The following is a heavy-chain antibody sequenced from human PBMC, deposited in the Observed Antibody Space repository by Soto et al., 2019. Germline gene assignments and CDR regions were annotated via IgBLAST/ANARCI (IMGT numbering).Heavy chain of an antibody. Sequence: QVELAESGGGAVQPGRSLRLSCAASGFIFDSHGMHWVRQAPGKGLEWVAVIWKDGINKYYADSVKGRFTISRDNSNNTVFLHMSSLRPEDTALYYCARGGGYNFGSPKFDYWGQGAQVTVSS. CDR1: GFIFDSHG. CDR2: IWKDGINK. V-gene: IGHV3-33*01. CDR3: ARGGGYNFGSPKFDY. D-gene: IGHD5-12*01. J-gene: IGHJ4*02.